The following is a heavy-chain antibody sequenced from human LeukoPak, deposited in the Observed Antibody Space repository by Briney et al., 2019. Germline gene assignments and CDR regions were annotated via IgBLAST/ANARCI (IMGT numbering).Heavy chain of an antibody. Sequence: PSETLSLTCTVSGGSISSGGYYWGWIRQPPGKGLEWIGSIYYSGSTYYNPSLKSRVTISVDTSKNQFSLKLSSVTAADTAVYYCARIFTAQSQYSFDLWGRGTLVTVSS. D-gene: IGHD6-6*01. CDR1: GGSISSGGYY. J-gene: IGHJ2*01. CDR2: IYYSGST. CDR3: ARIFTAQSQYSFDL. V-gene: IGHV4-39*07.